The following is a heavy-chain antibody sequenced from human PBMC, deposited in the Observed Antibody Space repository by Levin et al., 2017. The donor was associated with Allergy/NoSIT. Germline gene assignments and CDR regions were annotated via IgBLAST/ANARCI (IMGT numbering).Heavy chain of an antibody. CDR2: ISGSGGST. D-gene: IGHD3-3*01. Sequence: PGGSLRLSCAASGFTFSSYAMSWVRQAPGKGLEWVSAISGSGGSTYYADSVKDRFTISRDNSKNTLYLQMNSLRAEDTAVYYCAKPRITIFGVVIEPPDYWGQGTLVTVSS. CDR1: GFTFSSYA. V-gene: IGHV3-23*01. CDR3: AKPRITIFGVVIEPPDY. J-gene: IGHJ4*02.